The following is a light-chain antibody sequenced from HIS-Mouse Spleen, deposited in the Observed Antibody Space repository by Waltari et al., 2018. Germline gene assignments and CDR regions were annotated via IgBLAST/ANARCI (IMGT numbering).Light chain of an antibody. Sequence: QSALTQPASVSGSPGQSITISCTGTRSDGGSYNLVSWYQQPPGKAPKLMIYEGSKRPSGVSNRFSGSKSGNTASLTISGLQAEDEADYYCCSYAGSSTNWVFGGGTKLTVL. CDR2: EGS. V-gene: IGLV2-23*01. CDR1: RSDGGSYNL. CDR3: CSYAGSSTNWV. J-gene: IGLJ3*02.